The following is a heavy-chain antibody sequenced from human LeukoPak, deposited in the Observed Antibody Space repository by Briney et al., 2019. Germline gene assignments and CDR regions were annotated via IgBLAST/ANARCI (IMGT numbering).Heavy chain of an antibody. Sequence: SETLSLTCTVSGGSISSYYWSWIRQPPGKGLEWIGYIYYSGSTYYNPSLKSRVTISVDTSKNQFSLNLSSVTAADTALYYCARALIAAAGPFDYWGQGTLVTVSS. CDR1: GGSISSYY. V-gene: IGHV4-59*08. D-gene: IGHD6-13*01. J-gene: IGHJ4*02. CDR3: ARALIAAAGPFDY. CDR2: IYYSGST.